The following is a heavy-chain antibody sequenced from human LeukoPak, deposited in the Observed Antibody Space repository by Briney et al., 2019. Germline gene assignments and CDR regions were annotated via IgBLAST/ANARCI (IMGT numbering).Heavy chain of an antibody. D-gene: IGHD5-18*01. CDR3: TRDEVGYSYGFDY. V-gene: IGHV3-49*03. Sequence: GGPLRLSCTAWGFILGDYAMRWLRGAPGEGLGGVVFIRSKAYGGTTEYAASVKGRFTISRDDSKSIAYLQMNSLKTEDTAVYYCTRDEVGYSYGFDYWGQGTLVTVSS. CDR1: GFILGDYA. CDR2: IRSKAYGGTT. J-gene: IGHJ4*02.